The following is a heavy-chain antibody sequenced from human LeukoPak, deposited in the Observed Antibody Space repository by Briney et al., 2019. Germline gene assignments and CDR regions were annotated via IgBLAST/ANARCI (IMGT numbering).Heavy chain of an antibody. D-gene: IGHD6-19*01. J-gene: IGHJ4*02. CDR3: ARHGYSSYKFDY. Sequence: SETLSLTCTVSGDSITRSNYYWGWIRQPPGKGLEWIGYIYYSGSTNYNPSLKSRVTISVDTSKNQFSLKLSSVTAADTAVYYCARHGYSSYKFDYWGQGTLVTVSS. CDR1: GDSITRSNYY. CDR2: IYYSGST. V-gene: IGHV4-61*05.